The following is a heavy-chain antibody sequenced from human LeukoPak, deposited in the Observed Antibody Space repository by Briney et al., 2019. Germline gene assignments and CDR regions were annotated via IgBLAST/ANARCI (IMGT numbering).Heavy chain of an antibody. V-gene: IGHV3-30*02. Sequence: GGSLRLSCAASGFTFSSYGMHWVRQAPGKGLEWVAVIWYDGSNKYYADSVKGRFTISRDNSKNTLYLQMNSLRAEDTAVYYCAKDSVELSQAAPIDYWGQGTLVTVSS. CDR2: IWYDGSNK. CDR3: AKDSVELSQAAPIDY. J-gene: IGHJ4*02. CDR1: GFTFSSYG. D-gene: IGHD6-6*01.